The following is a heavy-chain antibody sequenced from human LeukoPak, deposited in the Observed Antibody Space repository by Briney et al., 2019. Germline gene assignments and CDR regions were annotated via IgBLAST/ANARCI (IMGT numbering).Heavy chain of an antibody. V-gene: IGHV3-73*01. J-gene: IGHJ4*02. CDR2: IRSRANNYAT. Sequence: PGGSLRLSCAASGFTVSGSAMHWVRQASGKGLEWVGRIRSRANNYATAYAASVKGRFTISRDDSKNTAYLQVDSLKTDDTAVYYCLYGGTFFDYWRQGTLVTVSS. D-gene: IGHD4-23*01. CDR3: LYGGTFFDY. CDR1: GFTVSGSA.